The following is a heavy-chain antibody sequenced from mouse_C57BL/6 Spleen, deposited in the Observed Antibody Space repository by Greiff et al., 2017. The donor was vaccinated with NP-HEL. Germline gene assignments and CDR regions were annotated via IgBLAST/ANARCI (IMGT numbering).Heavy chain of an antibody. D-gene: IGHD2-5*01. CDR1: GYTFTDYE. V-gene: IGHV1-15*01. J-gene: IGHJ3*01. Sequence: VKLMESGAELVRPGASVTLSCKASGYTFTDYEMHWVKQTPVHGLEWIGAIDPETGGTAYNQKFKGKAILTADKSSSTAYMELRSLTSEDSAVYYCTRSSYYSNQGFAYWGQGTLVTVSA. CDR3: TRSSYYSNQGFAY. CDR2: IDPETGGT.